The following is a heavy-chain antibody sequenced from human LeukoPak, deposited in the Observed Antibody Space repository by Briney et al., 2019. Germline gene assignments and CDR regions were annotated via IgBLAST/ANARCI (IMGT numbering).Heavy chain of an antibody. CDR2: ISDTGRRT. CDR3: ARHDSFIPY. V-gene: IGHV3-23*01. J-gene: IGHJ4*02. Sequence: GGSVRLSCAASGFTFSDYAMSWVRQAAGKGLEWVSGISDTGRRTNYTDSVKGRFTISRDDSKKTVYLQMKTLTAEDTAIYFCARHDSFIPYWGQGTLVTVSS. CDR1: GFTFSDYA. D-gene: IGHD5-18*01.